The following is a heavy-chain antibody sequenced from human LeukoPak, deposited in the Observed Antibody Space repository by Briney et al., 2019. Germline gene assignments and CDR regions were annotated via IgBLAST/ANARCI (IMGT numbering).Heavy chain of an antibody. V-gene: IGHV3-23*01. CDR2: ISASGGST. Sequence: GGSLRLSCAASGFTFRSHDMSWVRQAPEKGLEWVSGISASGGSTFYADSVKGRFTISRDNSKNTLYLQLNGLRVEDTAVYYCVREGPRGLAFDIWGQGTMVTVSS. CDR1: GFTFRSHD. CDR3: VREGPRGLAFDI. J-gene: IGHJ3*02. D-gene: IGHD3/OR15-3a*01.